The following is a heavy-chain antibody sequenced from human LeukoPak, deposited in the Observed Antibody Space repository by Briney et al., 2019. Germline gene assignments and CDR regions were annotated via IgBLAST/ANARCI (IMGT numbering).Heavy chain of an antibody. CDR1: GGSISSYY. J-gene: IGHJ6*03. CDR3: TRTYSSSWFSMRAAYYYMDV. D-gene: IGHD6-13*01. Sequence: TSETLSLTCTVSGGSISSYYWSWIRQPAGKGLEWIGYIYFRGGTSYNPSLKSRVTMSVDTSKNQFSLKLSSVTAADTAVYYCTRTYSSSWFSMRAAYYYMDVWGKGTTVIVSS. CDR2: IYFRGGT. V-gene: IGHV4-59*01.